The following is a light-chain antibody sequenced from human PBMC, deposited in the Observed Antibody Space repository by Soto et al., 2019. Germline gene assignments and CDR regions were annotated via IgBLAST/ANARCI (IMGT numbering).Light chain of an antibody. CDR1: QSISSW. CDR2: KAS. CDR3: QQYRT. V-gene: IGKV1-5*03. J-gene: IGKJ2*01. Sequence: DIQMTQSPSTLYASVGDRVTITCRASQSISSWLAWYQQKPGKAPKLLIYKASSLESGVPSRFSGSGSGTEFTLTISSLQPDYFATYYCQQYRTFGQGTKLEIK.